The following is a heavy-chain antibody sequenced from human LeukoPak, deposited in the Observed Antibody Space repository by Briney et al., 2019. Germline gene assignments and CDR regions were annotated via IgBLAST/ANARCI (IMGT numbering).Heavy chain of an antibody. CDR3: ASTKGVISYFDY. Sequence: PSDTLSLTGTVSDASINTYCWSWIQQPRGKPLEWVGYIYSGSTKYDPSLQSRVTISVDTSKNQFSLNLSSVTAADTAVYYCASTKGVISYFDYWGQGTLVTVSS. CDR1: DASINTYC. J-gene: IGHJ4*02. V-gene: IGHV4-59*01. D-gene: IGHD2-21*01. CDR2: IYSGST.